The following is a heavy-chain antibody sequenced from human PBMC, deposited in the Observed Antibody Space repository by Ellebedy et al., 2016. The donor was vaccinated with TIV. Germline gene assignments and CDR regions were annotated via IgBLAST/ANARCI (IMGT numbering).Heavy chain of an antibody. D-gene: IGHD4-17*01. Sequence: SETLSLXCTVSGGSISSYSWSWIRQPPGKGLEWIAYIYYSGSTYYNPSLKSRVTISVDTSKNQFSLKLSSVTAADTAVYYCARDPDYGAFDYWGQGTLVTVSS. CDR2: IYYSGST. J-gene: IGHJ4*02. CDR1: GGSISSYS. CDR3: ARDPDYGAFDY. V-gene: IGHV4-59*12.